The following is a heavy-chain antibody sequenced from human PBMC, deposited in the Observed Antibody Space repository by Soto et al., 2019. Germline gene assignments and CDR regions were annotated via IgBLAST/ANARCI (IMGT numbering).Heavy chain of an antibody. CDR2: ISAHNGNT. V-gene: IGHV1-18*01. CDR3: ARGRYGDY. J-gene: IGHJ4*02. Sequence: QVHLVQSGAEVKKPGASVKVSCQVSGYAFTTYGITWVRQAPGQGLEWMGWISAHNGNTNYAQKLQGRVTVTRDTSTSTAYMELRSPRYDDTAVYYCARGRYGDYWGQGALVTVSS. CDR1: GYAFTTYG. D-gene: IGHD1-1*01.